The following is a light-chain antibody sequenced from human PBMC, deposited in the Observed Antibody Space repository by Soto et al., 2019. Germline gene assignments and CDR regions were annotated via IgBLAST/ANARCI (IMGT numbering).Light chain of an antibody. V-gene: IGKV3-20*01. CDR3: QQYGGSPRT. CDR2: GAS. J-gene: IGKJ1*01. Sequence: EIVMTQSPATLSLSPGERATLSCRASQSVSSSSVAWYQQKRGQAPSLVIHGASSRATGIPDRFSGSGSGTDFTLTISRLEPEDFAVYYCQQYGGSPRTFGQGTKVDI. CDR1: QSVSSSS.